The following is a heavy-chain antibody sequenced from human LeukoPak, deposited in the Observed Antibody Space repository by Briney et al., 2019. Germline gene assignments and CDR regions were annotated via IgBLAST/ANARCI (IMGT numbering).Heavy chain of an antibody. J-gene: IGHJ4*02. D-gene: IGHD5-18*01. CDR3: ARDQGLGYGFVPFDH. V-gene: IGHV3-30-3*01. Sequence: GGSLRLSCAASGFTFSSYAMHWVRQAPGKGLEWVAVISYDGSNKYYADSVKGRFTISRDNAKNSLYLQMNSLRAEDTAVYYCARDQGLGYGFVPFDHWGQGTLVTVSS. CDR2: ISYDGSNK. CDR1: GFTFSSYA.